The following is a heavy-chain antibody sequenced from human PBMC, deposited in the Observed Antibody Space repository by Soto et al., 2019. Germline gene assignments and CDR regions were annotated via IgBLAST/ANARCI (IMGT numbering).Heavy chain of an antibody. Sequence: VKVSCKASGYTFTSYGISWVRQAPGQGLEWMGWISAYNGNTNYAQKLQGRVTMTTDTSTSTAYMELRSLRSDDTAVYYCARGFTTYYDILTGSVYFDYWGQGTLVTVSS. CDR2: ISAYNGNT. CDR1: GYTFTSYG. V-gene: IGHV1-18*04. D-gene: IGHD3-9*01. CDR3: ARGFTTYYDILTGSVYFDY. J-gene: IGHJ4*02.